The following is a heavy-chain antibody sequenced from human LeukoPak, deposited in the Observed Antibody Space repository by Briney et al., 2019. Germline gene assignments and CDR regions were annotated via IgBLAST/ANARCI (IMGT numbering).Heavy chain of an antibody. V-gene: IGHV3-30*02. J-gene: IGHJ3*02. CDR3: AEELGWLVGPFDI. CDR1: GFTFSSYG. Sequence: GGSLRLSCAASGFTFSSYGMHWVRQAPGKGLEWVAFIRYDGSNKYYADSVKGRFTISRDNSRNTLYLQMNSLRTEDTAVYYCAEELGWLVGPFDIWGQGIMVTVSS. D-gene: IGHD6-19*01. CDR2: IRYDGSNK.